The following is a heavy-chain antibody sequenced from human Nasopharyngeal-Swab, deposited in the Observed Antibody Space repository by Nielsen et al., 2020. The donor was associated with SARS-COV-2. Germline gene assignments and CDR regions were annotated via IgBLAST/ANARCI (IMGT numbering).Heavy chain of an antibody. CDR3: ARDVTGTLDP. D-gene: IGHD1-1*01. J-gene: IGHJ5*02. Sequence: GESLKISCAASGFTFSSYWMSWVRQAPGKGLEWVANIKQDGSEKYYVDSVKGRFTIPRDNAKNSLYLQMNSLRAEDTAVYYCARDVTGTLDPWGQGTLVTVSS. V-gene: IGHV3-7*03. CDR2: IKQDGSEK. CDR1: GFTFSSYW.